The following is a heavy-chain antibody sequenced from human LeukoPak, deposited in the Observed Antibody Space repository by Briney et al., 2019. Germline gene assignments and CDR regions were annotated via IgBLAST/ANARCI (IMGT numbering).Heavy chain of an antibody. Sequence: GESLKISRKGSGFRFTSYYIGWVRQMPGKGLEWMGIIHPADSDTRYSPSFQGQVTISADKSIGTAYLQWSSLKASDTAMYYCARHVFNWNYVDYWGQGTLVTVSS. D-gene: IGHD1-7*01. V-gene: IGHV5-51*01. CDR1: GFRFTSYY. J-gene: IGHJ4*02. CDR3: ARHVFNWNYVDY. CDR2: IHPADSDT.